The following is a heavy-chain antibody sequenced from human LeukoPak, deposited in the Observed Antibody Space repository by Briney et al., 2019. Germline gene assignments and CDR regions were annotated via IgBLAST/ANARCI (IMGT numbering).Heavy chain of an antibody. CDR3: ARDLKDGYNYLGNFDY. D-gene: IGHD5-24*01. CDR2: ISAYNGNT. V-gene: IGHV1-18*01. J-gene: IGHJ4*02. CDR1: GYTFTSYG. Sequence: ASVKVSCKASGYTFTSYGISWVRQAPGQGLEWMGWISAYNGNTNYAQKLQGRVTITADKSTSTAYMELSSLRSEDTAVYYCARDLKDGYNYLGNFDYWGQGTLVTVSS.